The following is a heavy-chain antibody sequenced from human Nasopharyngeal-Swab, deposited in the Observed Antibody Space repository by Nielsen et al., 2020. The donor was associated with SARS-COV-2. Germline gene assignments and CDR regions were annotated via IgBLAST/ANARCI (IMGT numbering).Heavy chain of an antibody. J-gene: IGHJ4*02. CDR3: AKLGRDGYNYGDY. D-gene: IGHD5-24*01. CDR1: GFTFSSYW. V-gene: IGHV3-7*03. Sequence: GESLKISCAASGFTFSSYWMSWVRQAPGKGLEWVAHIKQSGSGQYYVDSVKGRFTISRDNAKNSLYLQMNSLRAEDTALYYCAKLGRDGYNYGDYWGQGTLVTVSS. CDR2: IKQSGSGQ.